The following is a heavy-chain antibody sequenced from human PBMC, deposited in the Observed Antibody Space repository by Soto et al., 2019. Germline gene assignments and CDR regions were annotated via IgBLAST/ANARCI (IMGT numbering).Heavy chain of an antibody. CDR2: IIPIFGTA. CDR1: GGTFSSYA. D-gene: IGHD2-21*02. J-gene: IGHJ6*02. V-gene: IGHV1-69*12. Sequence: QVQLVQSGAEVKKPGSSVKVSCKASGGTFSSYAISWVRQAPGQGLEWMGGIIPIFGTADYAQKFQGRVTITADESTSTADMELSSLRSEDTAVYYCARQGDPGGYYYYGMDVWGQGTTVTVSS. CDR3: ARQGDPGGYYYYGMDV.